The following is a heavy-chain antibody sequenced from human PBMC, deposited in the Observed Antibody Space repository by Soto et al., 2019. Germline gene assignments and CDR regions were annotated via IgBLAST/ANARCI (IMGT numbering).Heavy chain of an antibody. V-gene: IGHV1-18*01. D-gene: IGHD3-3*01. CDR3: ARDRDLWSGSYGMGV. Sequence: ASVEVSCKASGDTVTSYGIRWVRHAPGQGLEWMGWSSASHGNTNYAHKLQGRVTMTTDTSTSTAYRELRSLRSDDTAVYYCARDRDLWSGSYGMGVWG. J-gene: IGHJ6*02. CDR1: GDTVTSYG. CDR2: SSASHGNT.